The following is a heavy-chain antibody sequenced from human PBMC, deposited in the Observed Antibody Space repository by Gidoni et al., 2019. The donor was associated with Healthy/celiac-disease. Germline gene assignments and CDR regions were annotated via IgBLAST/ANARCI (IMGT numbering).Heavy chain of an antibody. D-gene: IGHD2-2*02. V-gene: IGHV3-15*01. CDR1: GFTFSSAW. J-gene: IGHJ4*02. Sequence: EVQLVESGGGLVKPGGSIRLSCAVPGFTFSSAWMSWVRQAPGKGLEWVGRIKSKSDGGTTDYAAPVKGRFTISRDDSKNTLYLQMNSLKTEDTAVYYCTMGLDCTITSCYRNWGQGTLVTVSS. CDR2: IKSKSDGGTT. CDR3: TMGLDCTITSCYRN.